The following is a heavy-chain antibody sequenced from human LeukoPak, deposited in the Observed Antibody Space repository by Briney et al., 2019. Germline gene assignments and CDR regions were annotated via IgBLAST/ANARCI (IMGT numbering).Heavy chain of an antibody. J-gene: IGHJ4*02. CDR1: GFTFSSYW. CDR2: IKQDGSKK. V-gene: IGHV3-7*01. Sequence: GGSLRLSCAASGFTFSSYWMSWVRQAPGKGLEWVANIKQDGSKKNYVDSVKGRFTISRDNAKNSLYLQMNSLRVEDTAVYYCAKFFWLGGWGQGAPVTVSS. D-gene: IGHD3-9*01. CDR3: AKFFWLGG.